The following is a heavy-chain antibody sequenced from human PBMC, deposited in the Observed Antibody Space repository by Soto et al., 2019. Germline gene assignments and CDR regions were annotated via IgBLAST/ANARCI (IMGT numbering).Heavy chain of an antibody. J-gene: IGHJ4*02. D-gene: IGHD5-12*01. CDR1: GFTFSSFW. CDR2: LNGDGSSS. V-gene: IGHV3-74*01. CDR3: TRGASGYGNFDY. Sequence: GGSLRLSCAASGFTFSSFWLHWVRQTPGKGLVWISRLNGDGSSSSYADSVTGRFTISRDTATNTLYLQMNSLRPEDTALYYCTRGASGYGNFDYWGLGTLVTVS.